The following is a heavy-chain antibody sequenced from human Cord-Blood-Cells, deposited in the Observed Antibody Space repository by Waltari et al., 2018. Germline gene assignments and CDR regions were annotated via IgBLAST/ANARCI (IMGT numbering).Heavy chain of an antibody. Sequence: QVQLQESGQGLVKPSETLSLTCSVTGYSISSGYYWGWIRQPPGKGLEWIGSIYHSGRTYSNPHLKSRVTISVDTSKNQFSLKLSSVTAADTAVYYCARDWAKNSVLVIQGSGWFDPWGQGTLVTVSS. CDR2: IYHSGRT. CDR1: GYSISSGYY. CDR3: ARDWAKNSVLVIQGSGWFDP. D-gene: IGHD3-9*01. V-gene: IGHV4-38-2*02. J-gene: IGHJ5*02.